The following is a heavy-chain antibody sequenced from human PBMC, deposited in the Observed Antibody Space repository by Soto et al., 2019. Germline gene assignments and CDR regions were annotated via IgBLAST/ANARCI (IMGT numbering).Heavy chain of an antibody. CDR2: IYPGDSDT. CDR3: ARQDIVVVPAAGNYYYYYMDV. D-gene: IGHD2-2*01. Sequence: PGESLKISCKGSGYRFTSYWIGWVRQMPGKGLEWMGIIYPGDSDTRYSPSFQGQVTISADKSISTAYLQWSSLKASDTAMYYCARQDIVVVPAAGNYYYYYMDVWGKGTTVTVSS. J-gene: IGHJ6*03. V-gene: IGHV5-51*01. CDR1: GYRFTSYW.